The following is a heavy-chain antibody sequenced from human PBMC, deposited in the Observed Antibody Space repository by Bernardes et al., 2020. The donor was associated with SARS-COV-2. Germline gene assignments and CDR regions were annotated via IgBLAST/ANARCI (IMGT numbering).Heavy chain of an antibody. V-gene: IGHV4-59*08. CDR2: INSGGAT. J-gene: IGHJ3*02. CDR1: GGSISSYY. Sequence: SETLSLTCTVSGGSISSYYWSWIRQPPGKELGGIGYINSGGATNSNPSLKSRVTISVDTSKNQFSLKLSSVTAADTAVYYCARAYYDFWSGYPGAFDIWGQGTMVTVSS. CDR3: ARAYYDFWSGYPGAFDI. D-gene: IGHD3-3*01.